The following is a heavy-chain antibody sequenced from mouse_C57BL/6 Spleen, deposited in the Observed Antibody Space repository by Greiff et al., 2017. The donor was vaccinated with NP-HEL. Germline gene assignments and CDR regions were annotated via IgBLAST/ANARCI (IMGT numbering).Heavy chain of an antibody. Sequence: VKLQQPGTELVKPGASVKLSCKASGYTFTSYWMHWVKQRPGQGLEWIGNINPSNGGTNYNEKFKSKATLTVDKSSSTAYMQLSSLTSEDSAVYYCARSRFTTVVATGYFDVWGTGTTVTVSS. CDR3: ARSRFTTVVATGYFDV. V-gene: IGHV1-53*01. J-gene: IGHJ1*03. D-gene: IGHD1-1*01. CDR2: INPSNGGT. CDR1: GYTFTSYW.